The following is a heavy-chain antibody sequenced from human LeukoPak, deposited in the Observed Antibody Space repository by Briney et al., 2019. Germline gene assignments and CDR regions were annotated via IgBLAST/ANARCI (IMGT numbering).Heavy chain of an antibody. Sequence: GGSLRLSCAASGFTFSSYWMSWVRQAPGKGLEWVANIKQDGSEKYYVDSVKGRFTISRDSAKNSLYLQMNSLRPEDTAFYYCARDRGTYNYGMDVWGQGTTVTVSS. CDR2: IKQDGSEK. CDR3: ARDRGTYNYGMDV. D-gene: IGHD1-1*01. V-gene: IGHV3-7*03. CDR1: GFTFSSYW. J-gene: IGHJ6*02.